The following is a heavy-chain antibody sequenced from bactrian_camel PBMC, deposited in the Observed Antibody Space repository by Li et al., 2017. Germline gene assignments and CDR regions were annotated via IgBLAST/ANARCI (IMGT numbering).Heavy chain of an antibody. J-gene: IGHJ6*01. CDR2: AYRDGTDP. CDR1: GHTYSSNC. D-gene: IGHD1*01. CDR3: AATRIAGFPAVSRFPPETVCRTNFAA. Sequence: DVQLVESGGGSVQPGGSLRLSCGASGHTYSSNCMGWFRQAPGYEREAVASAYRDGTDPDYADSAKGRFTISRDTTKNILYLQMDNLKPEDTAEYYCAATRIAGFPAVSRFPPETVCRTNFAAWGQGTQVTVS. V-gene: IGHV3S13*01.